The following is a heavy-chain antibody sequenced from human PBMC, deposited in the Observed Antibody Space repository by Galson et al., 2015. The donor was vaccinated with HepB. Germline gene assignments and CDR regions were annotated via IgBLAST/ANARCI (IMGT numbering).Heavy chain of an antibody. J-gene: IGHJ5*02. Sequence: CAISGDSVSSNSAAWNWIRQSPSRGLEWLGRTYYRSKWYNDYAVSVKSRITINPDTSKNQFSLQLNSVTPEDTAVYYCARDRFTVVTRGGWFDPWGQGTLVTVSS. CDR1: GDSVSSNSAA. CDR3: ARDRFTVVTRGGWFDP. D-gene: IGHD4-23*01. V-gene: IGHV6-1*01. CDR2: TYYRSKWYN.